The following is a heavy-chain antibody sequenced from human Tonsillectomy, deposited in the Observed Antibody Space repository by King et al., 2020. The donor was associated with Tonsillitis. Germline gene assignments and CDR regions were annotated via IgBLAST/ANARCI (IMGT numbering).Heavy chain of an antibody. J-gene: IGHJ5*02. CDR2: IYHSGST. CDR3: ARGLVDDSSGYYYFLFDP. Sequence: QLQESGPGLVKPSETLSLTCAVSGYSISSGYYWGWIRQPPGKGLEWIGSIYHSGSTYYNPSLKSRVTISVDTSKNQFSLKLSSVTAADTAVYYCARGLVDDSSGYYYFLFDPWGQGTLVTVSS. D-gene: IGHD3-22*01. V-gene: IGHV4-38-2*01. CDR1: GYSISSGYY.